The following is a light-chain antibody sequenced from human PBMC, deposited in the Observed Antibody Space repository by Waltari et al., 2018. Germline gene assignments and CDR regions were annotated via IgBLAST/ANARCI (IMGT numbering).Light chain of an antibody. V-gene: IGKV4-1*01. CDR3: QQYYSSPHT. Sequence: SGLYSAENKNYLAWYQQKPGQPPKLLIYWASTRESGVPDRFSGSGSGTDFTLTISSLQAEDVAVFYCQQYYSSPHTFGQGTKLEIK. CDR1: SGLYSAENKNY. CDR2: WAS. J-gene: IGKJ2*01.